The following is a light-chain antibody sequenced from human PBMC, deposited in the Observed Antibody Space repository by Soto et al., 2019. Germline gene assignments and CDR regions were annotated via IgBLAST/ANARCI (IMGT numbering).Light chain of an antibody. V-gene: IGLV4-69*01. J-gene: IGLJ1*01. CDR1: SGHSSYA. CDR2: LNSDGSH. CDR3: QTWGTDIHV. Sequence: QPVLTQSPSASASLGASVKLTCTLSSGHSSYAIAWHQQQPEKGPRYLMKLNSDGSHSKGDGIPDRFSGSSSGAERYLTIPSLQSEDEADYYCQTWGTDIHVFGTGTKLTVL.